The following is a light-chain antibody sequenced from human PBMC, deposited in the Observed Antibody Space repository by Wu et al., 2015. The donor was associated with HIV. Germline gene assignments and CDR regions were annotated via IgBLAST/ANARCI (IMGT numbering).Light chain of an antibody. V-gene: IGKV3-15*01. CDR3: QQYNDYTWT. CDR2: GAS. J-gene: IGKJ1*01. Sequence: EKVTTQSPATLSVSPGERATLSCRASESVRNNLAWYQQKPGQAPRLLIYGASTRATGIPARFSGSGSGTEFTLTISSLQSEDFAVYYCQQYNDYTWTFGQGTKVDIK. CDR1: ESVRNN.